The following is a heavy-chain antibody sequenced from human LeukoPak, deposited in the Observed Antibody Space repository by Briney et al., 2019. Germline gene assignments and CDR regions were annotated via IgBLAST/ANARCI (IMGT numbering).Heavy chain of an antibody. J-gene: IGHJ4*02. CDR3: ARDRLGSQPYYFDQ. Sequence: GVSLRLSCAASGFTFSRYSFHWVRQAPGKGLEWVAAISNDGTAKFYADSVKGSFTISSDNSKNTQYLQTISLREEHTTIYYCARDRLGSQPYYFDQWGQGTLVTVPS. CDR1: GFTFSRYS. D-gene: IGHD6-19*01. CDR2: ISNDGTAK. V-gene: IGHV3-30*04.